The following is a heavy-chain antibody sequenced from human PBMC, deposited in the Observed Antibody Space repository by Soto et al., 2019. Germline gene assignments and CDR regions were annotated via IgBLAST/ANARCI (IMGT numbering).Heavy chain of an antibody. CDR2: ISGSGGST. J-gene: IGHJ4*02. CDR1: GFTFSSYA. CDR3: AKCVNYYDSSGYPPPVDY. V-gene: IGHV3-23*01. Sequence: HPGGSLRLSCAASGFTFSSYAMSWVRQAPGKGLEWVSAISGSGGSTYYADSVKGRFTISRDNSKNTLYLQMNSLRAEDTAVYYCAKCVNYYDSSGYPPPVDYWGQGTLVTVSS. D-gene: IGHD3-22*01.